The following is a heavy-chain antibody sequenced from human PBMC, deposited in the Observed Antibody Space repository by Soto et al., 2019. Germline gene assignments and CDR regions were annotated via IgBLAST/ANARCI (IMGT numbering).Heavy chain of an antibody. J-gene: IGHJ3*02. CDR2: IGTAGDT. CDR3: ARGAFDI. V-gene: IGHV3-13*01. Sequence: PGGSLRLSCAASGFTFSSYDMHWVRQPTGKGLEWVSAIGTAGDTYYPDSVKGRFTISRENAKNSLYLQMNSLGAGDTAVYYCARGAFDIWGQGTMVTVS. CDR1: GFTFSSYD.